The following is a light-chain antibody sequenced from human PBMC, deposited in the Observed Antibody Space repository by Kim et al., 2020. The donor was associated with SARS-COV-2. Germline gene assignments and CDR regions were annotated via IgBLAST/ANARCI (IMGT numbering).Light chain of an antibody. Sequence: EIVMTQSPATLSVSPGERATLSCRASQSVSKLAWYQQRPGQAPRLLIYGGSTRATGIPARFSGSGSGTEFTLTISSLQSEDFAVYYCQQYNIWRTFGQGTKVDIK. J-gene: IGKJ1*01. V-gene: IGKV3-15*01. CDR1: QSVSK. CDR2: GGS. CDR3: QQYNIWRT.